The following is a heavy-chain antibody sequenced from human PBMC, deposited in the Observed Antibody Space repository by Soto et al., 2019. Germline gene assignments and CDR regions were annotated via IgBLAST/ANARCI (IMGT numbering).Heavy chain of an antibody. CDR1: GGSISSGDYY. CDR2: IYYSGST. CDR3: ARVWSGDLVDY. D-gene: IGHD4-17*01. V-gene: IGHV4-30-4*01. Sequence: SETLSLTCTVSGGSISSGDYYWSWIRQPPGKGLEWIGYIYYSGSTYYNPSLKSRVTISVDTSKNQFSLKLSSVTAADTAVYYCARVWSGDLVDYWGQGTLVTVSS. J-gene: IGHJ4*02.